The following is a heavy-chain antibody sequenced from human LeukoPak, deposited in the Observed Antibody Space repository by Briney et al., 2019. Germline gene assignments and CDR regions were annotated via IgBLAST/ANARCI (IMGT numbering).Heavy chain of an antibody. CDR2: INPNSGGT. D-gene: IGHD3-3*01. CDR1: GYTFTGYY. V-gene: IGHV1-2*02. J-gene: IGHJ4*02. CDR3: ARVFYDFWGPLDY. Sequence: ASVKVSCKASGYTFTGYYMHWVRQAPGQGLEWMGWINPNSGGTNYAQKFQGRVTMTRDTSISTAYMELSRLRSDDTAVYYCARVFYDFWGPLDYWGQGTLVTVSS.